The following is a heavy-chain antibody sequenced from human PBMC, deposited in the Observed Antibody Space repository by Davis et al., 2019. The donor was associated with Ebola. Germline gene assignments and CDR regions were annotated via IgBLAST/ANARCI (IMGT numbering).Heavy chain of an antibody. V-gene: IGHV3-23*01. CDR1: GFSFSSYA. J-gene: IGHJ6*02. D-gene: IGHD2-2*01. CDR3: AIEGYCSSSSCYRGAGMDV. CDR2: ISGSGGRT. Sequence: GESLKISCAASGFSFSSYAMSWVRQAPGKGLEWVSGISGSGGRTDYADSVKGRFTISRDNSKNTLHLQMNSLRAEDTSVYYCAIEGYCSSSSCYRGAGMDVWGQGTTVTVSS.